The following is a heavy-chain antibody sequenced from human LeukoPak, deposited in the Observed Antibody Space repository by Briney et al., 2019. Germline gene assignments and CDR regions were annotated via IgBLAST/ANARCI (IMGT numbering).Heavy chain of an antibody. Sequence: SETLSLTCTVSGGPISSHYWSWIRQPPGKGLEWIGYIYYSGTTSYNPSLKSRVTISVDTSKTRFSLKLSSVTAADTAVYYCARPVTAFTVTTYFDYWGQGTLVIVSS. CDR3: ARPVTAFTVTTYFDY. J-gene: IGHJ4*02. CDR1: GGPISSHY. V-gene: IGHV4-59*08. CDR2: IYYSGTT. D-gene: IGHD4-17*01.